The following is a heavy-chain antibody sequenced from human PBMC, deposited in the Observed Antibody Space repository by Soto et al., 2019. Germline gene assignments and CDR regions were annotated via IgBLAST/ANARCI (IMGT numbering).Heavy chain of an antibody. V-gene: IGHV4-4*07. D-gene: IGHD2-8*01. CDR3: ARDGGRHCTDGVCYFRNYTGF. CDR1: GGSLSGSF. J-gene: IGHJ6*01. Sequence: PSETLSLTCTVSGGSLSGSFWNWIRQPAGRGLEWIGRIYSSGRGSHNYNPSLRSRVSMPVDTSKNQFHLKLPSITAAETAVYYCARDGGRHCTDGVCYFRNYTGFWGQGPAVTVS. CDR2: IYSSGRGSH.